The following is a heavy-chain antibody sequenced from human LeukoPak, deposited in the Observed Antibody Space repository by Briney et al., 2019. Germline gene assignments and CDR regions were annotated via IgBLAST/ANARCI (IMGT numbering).Heavy chain of an antibody. Sequence: SETLSLTCTVSGGSISSYFWSWIRQPPGKGLEWIGYSYHSGSTNYNPSLKSRVTISVDTSKNQFSLNLSSVTAADTAVYYCARGRGYDILTGAFDIWGQGTMVTVSS. CDR3: ARGRGYDILTGAFDI. CDR2: SYHSGST. J-gene: IGHJ3*02. V-gene: IGHV4-59*01. CDR1: GGSISSYF. D-gene: IGHD3-9*01.